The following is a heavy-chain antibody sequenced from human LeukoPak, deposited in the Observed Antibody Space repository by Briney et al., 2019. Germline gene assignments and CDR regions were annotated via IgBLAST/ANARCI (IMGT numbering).Heavy chain of an antibody. CDR3: AIVASYIIGLYRYYYYYYTDV. J-gene: IGHJ6*03. V-gene: IGHV4-39*07. CDR1: GVSLCSRRYY. Sequence: SETLSLTRTVSGVSLCSRRYYWGAVRQTPGKGLEWIGRIYYSGSTYSNPSLKSRVAISVDTSKNQFSLKLSSVTAADRAVYYCAIVASYIIGLYRYYYYYYTDVWGKGTTVTISS. CDR2: IYYSGST. D-gene: IGHD6-19*01.